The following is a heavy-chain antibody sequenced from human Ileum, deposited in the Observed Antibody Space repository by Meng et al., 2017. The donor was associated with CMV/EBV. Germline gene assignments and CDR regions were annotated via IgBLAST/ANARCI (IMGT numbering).Heavy chain of an antibody. CDR3: ARIRGSSVVDY. CDR1: GGSFSSYY. J-gene: IGHJ4*02. Sequence: SETLSLTCTISGGSFSSYYWTWIRQPPGKGLEWIGCIYHSGSTNYNPSLKSRVTISVDTSKNQFSLKVTSVTAADTAVYYCARIRGSSVVDYWGQGDLVNVAS. V-gene: IGHV4-59*01. D-gene: IGHD3-10*01. CDR2: IYHSGST.